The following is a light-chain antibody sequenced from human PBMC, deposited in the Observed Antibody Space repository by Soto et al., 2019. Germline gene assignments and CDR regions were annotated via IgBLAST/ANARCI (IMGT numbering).Light chain of an antibody. CDR3: AAWDDSLNGFWV. J-gene: IGLJ3*02. V-gene: IGLV1-44*01. CDR2: SNN. CDR1: SSNIGRNT. Sequence: QSVLTQPPSASGTPGQRVTISCSGSSSNIGRNTVNWYQQLPGTAPKLLIYSNNERPSGVPVRFSGSKSGTSASLAISGLQSEDEADYFCAAWDDSLNGFWVFGGGTQLTVL.